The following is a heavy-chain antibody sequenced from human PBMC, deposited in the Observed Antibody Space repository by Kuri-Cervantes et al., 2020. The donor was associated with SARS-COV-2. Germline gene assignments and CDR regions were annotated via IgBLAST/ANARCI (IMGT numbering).Heavy chain of an antibody. CDR1: GFTLGNHG. CDR3: AKETGAAGSSWMSYFDN. D-gene: IGHD6-13*01. Sequence: GSLRLSCAASGFTLGNHGMHWVRQAPGKGLEWLAVISTDGTITHYADSVKGRFTISRDNSKSTLYLEMNSLRDEDTGVYYCAKETGAAGSSWMSYFDNWGLGTQVTVSS. CDR2: ISTDGTIT. J-gene: IGHJ4*02. V-gene: IGHV3-30*18.